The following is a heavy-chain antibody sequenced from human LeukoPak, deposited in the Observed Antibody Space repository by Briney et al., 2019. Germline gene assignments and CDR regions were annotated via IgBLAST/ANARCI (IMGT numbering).Heavy chain of an antibody. CDR2: INPNSGGT. Sequence: ASVKVSCKASGYTFTGYYMHWVRQAPGQGLEWMGWINPNSGGTNYAQKFQGRVTMTRDTSISTAYMELSRLRSDDTAVYYCARAGYDSSGYYGEYYYYYHMDVWGKGTTVTVSS. D-gene: IGHD3-22*01. V-gene: IGHV1-2*02. J-gene: IGHJ6*03. CDR3: ARAGYDSSGYYGEYYYYYHMDV. CDR1: GYTFTGYY.